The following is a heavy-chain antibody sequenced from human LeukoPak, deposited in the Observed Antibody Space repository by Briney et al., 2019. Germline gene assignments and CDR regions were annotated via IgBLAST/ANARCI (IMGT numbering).Heavy chain of an antibody. CDR1: GGSVSSGSYY. CDR3: ARDYGVARRDCYYGMDV. D-gene: IGHD4-17*01. Sequence: SETLSLTCTVSGGSVSSGSYYWSWIRQPPGKGLEWIGYIYYSGSTNYNPSLKSRVTISVDTSKNQFSLKLSSVTAADTAVYYCARDYGVARRDCYYGMDVWGQGTTVTVSS. J-gene: IGHJ6*02. V-gene: IGHV4-61*01. CDR2: IYYSGST.